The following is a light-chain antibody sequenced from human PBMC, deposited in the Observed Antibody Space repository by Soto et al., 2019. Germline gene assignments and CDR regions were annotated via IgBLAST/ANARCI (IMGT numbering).Light chain of an antibody. V-gene: IGLV1-51*01. CDR3: GTWHSSLGTGV. CDR2: DNN. Sequence: QSVLTQPPSVSAAPGQKVTISCSGSSSNIGNDYVSWYQQVPGTAPKLLIYDNNKRPSGIPDRFSGSKSATSATLGIAGLQTGDEADYYCGTWHSSLGTGVFGGGTKLTVL. J-gene: IGLJ2*01. CDR1: SSNIGNDY.